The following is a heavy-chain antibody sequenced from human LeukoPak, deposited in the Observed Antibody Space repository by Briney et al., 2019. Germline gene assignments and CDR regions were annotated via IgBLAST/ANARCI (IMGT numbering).Heavy chain of an antibody. CDR3: AKDTLHRITMVRGAAIVVGYFDY. CDR1: GFTFSSYG. D-gene: IGHD3-10*01. V-gene: IGHV3-30*18. CDR2: ISYDGSNK. J-gene: IGHJ4*02. Sequence: GRSLRLSCAASGFTFSSYGMHWVRQAPGKGLEWVAVISYDGSNKYYADSVKGRFTISRDNSKNTLYLQMNSLRAEDTAVYYCAKDTLHRITMVRGAAIVVGYFDYWGQGTLVTVSS.